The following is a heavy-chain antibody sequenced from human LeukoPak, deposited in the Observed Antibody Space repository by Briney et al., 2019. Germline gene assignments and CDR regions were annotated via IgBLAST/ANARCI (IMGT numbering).Heavy chain of an antibody. Sequence: SETLSLTCTVSGYSISSGYYWGWIRLPPKKGLEWIGIINHSGSTHYSTSLKSRVTISVDTSTNQFSLHLRSVTAADTALYFCARVGYCSGCTCQNWFDPWGQGTLVTVSS. D-gene: IGHD2-15*01. CDR1: GYSISSGYY. CDR3: ARVGYCSGCTCQNWFDP. CDR2: INHSGST. V-gene: IGHV4-38-2*02. J-gene: IGHJ5*02.